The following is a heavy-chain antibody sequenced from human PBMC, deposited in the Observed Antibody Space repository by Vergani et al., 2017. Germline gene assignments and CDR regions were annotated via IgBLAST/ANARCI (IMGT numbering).Heavy chain of an antibody. CDR1: GYTFTSYA. CDR2: INTNTGNP. CDR3: ARDVLLWFGESSDAFDI. D-gene: IGHD3-10*01. J-gene: IGHJ3*02. V-gene: IGHV7-4-1*02. Sequence: QVQLVQSGSELKKPGASVKVSCKASGYTFTSYAMNWVRQTPGQGLEWMGWINTNTGNPTYAQGFTGRFVFSLDTSVSTAYLQISSLKAEDTAVYYCARDVLLWFGESSDAFDIWGQGTMVTVSS.